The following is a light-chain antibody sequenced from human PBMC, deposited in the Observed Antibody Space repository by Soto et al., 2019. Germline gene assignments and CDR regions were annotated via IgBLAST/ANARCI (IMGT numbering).Light chain of an antibody. CDR2: DAS. J-gene: IGKJ1*01. CDR3: QQYNSYSGT. Sequence: DIQMTQSPSTLSASVGDRVTITCRASQSISSWLAWYQQKPGKAPKLLIYDASSLQSGVPSRFSDSGSGTEFTLTINSLQPDDFASYYCQQYNSYSGTFGQGTKVEIK. V-gene: IGKV1-5*01. CDR1: QSISSW.